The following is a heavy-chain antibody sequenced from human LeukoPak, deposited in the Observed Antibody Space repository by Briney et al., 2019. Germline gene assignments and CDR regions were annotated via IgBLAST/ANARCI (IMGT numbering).Heavy chain of an antibody. J-gene: IGHJ4*02. CDR3: ARGSGHYDILTGYYSYDY. Sequence: SVKVSCKASAGTCISYAISWGLQAPGQGREWMGGIIPLFGTANYAPKFQGRVTITTDESTSTAYMELSSLRSEDTAVYYCARGSGHYDILTGYYSYDYWGQGTLVTVSS. D-gene: IGHD3-9*01. CDR2: IIPLFGTA. CDR1: AGTCISYA. V-gene: IGHV1-69*05.